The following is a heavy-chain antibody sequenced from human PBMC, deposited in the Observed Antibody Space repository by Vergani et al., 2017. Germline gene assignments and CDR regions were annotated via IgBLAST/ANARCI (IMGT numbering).Heavy chain of an antibody. V-gene: IGHV1-2*02. D-gene: IGHD2-2*01. CDR1: GYTFTGYY. Sequence: QVQLVQSGAEVKKPGASVKVSCKASGYTFTGYYMHWVRQAPGQGLEWMGWINPNSGGTNYAQKFQGRVTMTRDTSISTAYMELSRLRSDDTAVYYCARTVGYCSSTSCYVSPPYYYYGMDVWGQGTTVTVSS. CDR3: ARTVGYCSSTSCYVSPPYYYYGMDV. J-gene: IGHJ6*02. CDR2: INPNSGGT.